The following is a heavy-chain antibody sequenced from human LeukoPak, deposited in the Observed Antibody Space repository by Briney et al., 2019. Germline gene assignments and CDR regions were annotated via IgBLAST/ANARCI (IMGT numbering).Heavy chain of an antibody. CDR2: IYSSGST. CDR1: GASVSGSPYY. J-gene: IGHJ4*02. D-gene: IGHD1-26*01. V-gene: IGHV4-39*01. Sequence: PSETLSLTCTVSGASVSGSPYYWGWIRQPPGKGLEWIGSIYSSGSTYYNASLQSRVTISIETSKNQISLRLNSVTAADTAIYYCAKSGGYGLIDYWGQGTLVPVSS. CDR3: AKSGGYGLIDY.